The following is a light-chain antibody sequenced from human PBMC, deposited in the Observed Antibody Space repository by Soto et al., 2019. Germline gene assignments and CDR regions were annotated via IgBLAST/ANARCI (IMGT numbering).Light chain of an antibody. V-gene: IGKV1-33*01. CDR1: QSISCC. CDR2: GAS. CDR3: QQYENPPT. J-gene: IGKJ5*01. Sequence: DIQMTHSPSSLSASVSDRVTITFPASQSISCCLKWYQLTPGKATHLLMYGASYLKSGVPSRFRGSASATDFTSTISRQPPEDIATYYCQQYENPPTFGQGTRLEIK.